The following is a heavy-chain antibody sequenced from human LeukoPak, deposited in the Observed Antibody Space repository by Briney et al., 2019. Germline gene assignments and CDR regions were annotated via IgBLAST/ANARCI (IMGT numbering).Heavy chain of an antibody. CDR2: ISSSSSYI. J-gene: IGHJ4*02. D-gene: IGHD3-3*01. V-gene: IGHV3-21*01. Sequence: KPGGSLRLSCAASGFTFSSYSMNWVRQAPGKGLEWVSSISSSSSYIYYADSVKGRFTLSRDNAKKSLYLQMRSLRAEDTAVYYCARLIFGVVIIPYFDSWGQGTLVTVSS. CDR3: ARLIFGVVIIPYFDS. CDR1: GFTFSSYS.